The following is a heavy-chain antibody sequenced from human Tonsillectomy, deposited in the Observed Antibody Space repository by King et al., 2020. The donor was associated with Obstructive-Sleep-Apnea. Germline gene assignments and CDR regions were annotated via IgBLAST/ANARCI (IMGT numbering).Heavy chain of an antibody. J-gene: IGHJ3*01. CDR2: INTGTGYT. CDR1: EYTLAESA. V-gene: IGHV1-3*04. CDR3: ATINWGSAFDL. D-gene: IGHD7-27*01. Sequence: VQLVESGAEVRKPGASVKVTCTASEYTLAESAIHWVRQAPGQRLEWMGWINTGTGYTKYSQEFQGRVAVTWDTSATTAYMELTSLRSEDTAVYYCATINWGSAFDLWGQGTVVAVSS.